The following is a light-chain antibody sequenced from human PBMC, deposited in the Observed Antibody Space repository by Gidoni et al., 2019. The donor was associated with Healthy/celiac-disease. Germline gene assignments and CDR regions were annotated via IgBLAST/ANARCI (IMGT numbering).Light chain of an antibody. J-gene: IGKJ1*01. CDR1: QSVSSY. CDR3: QQRSNWPPT. CDR2: DAS. V-gene: IGKV3-11*01. Sequence: EIVLTQSPATLSLSPGERATLSCRASQSVSSYFAWYQQKPGQAPRLLIYDASNRATGIPARFSGSGSGTDFTLTISSLDPEDFAVYYCQQRSNWPPTFGQGTKVEIK.